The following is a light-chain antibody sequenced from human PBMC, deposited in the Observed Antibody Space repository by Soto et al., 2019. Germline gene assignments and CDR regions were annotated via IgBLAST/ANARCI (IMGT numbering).Light chain of an antibody. CDR3: QQYGSSPAT. V-gene: IGKV3-20*01. Sequence: EIVLTQSPGTLSLSPGETATLSCRASQTVNSDYLAWFQQRPGQAPRLLIFATSRRATDIPDRFSGSGSGTDFTLAIRRLEPEDFAVYYCQQYGSSPATFGQGTKLEIK. CDR1: QTVNSDY. J-gene: IGKJ2*01. CDR2: ATS.